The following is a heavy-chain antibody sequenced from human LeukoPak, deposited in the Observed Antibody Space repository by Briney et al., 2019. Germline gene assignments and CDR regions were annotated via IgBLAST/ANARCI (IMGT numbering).Heavy chain of an antibody. V-gene: IGHV3-48*03. Sequence: GGSLRLSCAASGFTFSSYEMTWVRQAPGKGLEWVSYISSSGSTIYYADSVKARFTISRDNAKTSLYLQMNSLRAEDTAVYYCARVWAGAFDYWGQGTLVTVSS. CDR2: ISSSGSTI. CDR1: GFTFSSYE. CDR3: ARVWAGAFDY. J-gene: IGHJ4*02. D-gene: IGHD4/OR15-4a*01.